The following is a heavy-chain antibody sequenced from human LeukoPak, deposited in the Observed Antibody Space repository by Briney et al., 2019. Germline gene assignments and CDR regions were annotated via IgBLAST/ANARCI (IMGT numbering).Heavy chain of an antibody. V-gene: IGHV3-30*04. Sequence: GRPLRLSCAASGFTFSSYAMHWVRQAPGKGLEWVAVISYDGSNKYYADSVKGRFTISRDNSKNTLYLQMNSLRAEDTAVYYCARGLTDLNSHWGQGTLVTVSS. CDR1: GFTFSSYA. D-gene: IGHD2/OR15-2a*01. CDR2: ISYDGSNK. CDR3: ARGLTDLNSH. J-gene: IGHJ4*02.